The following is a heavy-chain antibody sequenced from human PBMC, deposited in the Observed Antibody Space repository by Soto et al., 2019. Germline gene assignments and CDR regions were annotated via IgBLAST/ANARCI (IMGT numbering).Heavy chain of an antibody. CDR1: GFTFSSYA. Sequence: GGSLRLSCAASGFTFSSYAMHWVRQAPGKGLEWVAVISYDGSNKYYADSVKGRFTISRDNSKNTLYLQMNSLRAEDTAVYYCARDDNGDGYYYYPGMDVWGQGTTVTVSS. D-gene: IGHD4-17*01. CDR2: ISYDGSNK. J-gene: IGHJ6*02. CDR3: ARDDNGDGYYYYPGMDV. V-gene: IGHV3-30-3*01.